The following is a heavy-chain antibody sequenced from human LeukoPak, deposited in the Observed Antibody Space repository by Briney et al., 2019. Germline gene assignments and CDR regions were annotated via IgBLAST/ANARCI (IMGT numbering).Heavy chain of an antibody. Sequence: SETLSLTCAVYGGSFSGYYWSWIRQPPGKGLEWIGEINHSGSTNYNPSLKSRVTISVDTSKNQFSLKLSSVTAADTAVYYCARLFGAPSDYWGQGTLVTVSS. CDR1: GGSFSGYY. J-gene: IGHJ4*02. CDR3: ARLFGAPSDY. CDR2: INHSGST. D-gene: IGHD3-10*02. V-gene: IGHV4-34*01.